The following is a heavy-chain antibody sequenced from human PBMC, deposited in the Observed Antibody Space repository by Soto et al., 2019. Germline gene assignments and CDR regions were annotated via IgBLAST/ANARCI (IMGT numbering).Heavy chain of an antibody. CDR2: IIPIFGTA. J-gene: IGHJ4*02. Sequence: SVKVSCKASGGTFSSYAISWVRQAPGQGLEWMGGIIPIFGTANYAQKFQGRVTITADESTSTAYMELSSLRSEDTAVYYCARGADGDYRLTGDFDYWGQGTLVTVSS. CDR1: GGTFSSYA. CDR3: ARGADGDYRLTGDFDY. V-gene: IGHV1-69*13. D-gene: IGHD4-17*01.